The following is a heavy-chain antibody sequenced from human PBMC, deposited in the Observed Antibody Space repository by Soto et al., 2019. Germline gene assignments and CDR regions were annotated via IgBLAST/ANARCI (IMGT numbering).Heavy chain of an antibody. Sequence: ASVKVSCKASGGTFSSYAISWVRQAPGQGLEWMGGIIPIFGTANYAQKFQGRVTITADESTSTAYMELSSLRSEDTAVYYCARYSGYAPNYYGMDVWGQGTTVTVSS. V-gene: IGHV1-69*13. CDR2: IIPIFGTA. CDR3: ARYSGYAPNYYGMDV. D-gene: IGHD5-12*01. J-gene: IGHJ6*02. CDR1: GGTFSSYA.